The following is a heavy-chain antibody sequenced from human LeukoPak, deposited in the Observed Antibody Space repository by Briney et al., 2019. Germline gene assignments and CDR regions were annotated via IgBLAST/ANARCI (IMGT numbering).Heavy chain of an antibody. CDR1: GGSISSYY. CDR2: INHSGST. Sequence: SETLSLTCTVSGGSISSYYWSWIRQPPGKGLEWIGEINHSGSTNYNPSLKSRVTISVDTSKNQFSLKLSSVTAADTAVYYCAKLPTDYWGQGTLVTVSS. J-gene: IGHJ4*02. D-gene: IGHD4-4*01. V-gene: IGHV4-34*01. CDR3: AKLPTDY.